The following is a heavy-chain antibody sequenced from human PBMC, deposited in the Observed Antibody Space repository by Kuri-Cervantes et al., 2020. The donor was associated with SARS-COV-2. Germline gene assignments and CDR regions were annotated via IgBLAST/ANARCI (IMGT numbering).Heavy chain of an antibody. D-gene: IGHD2-15*01. V-gene: IGHV1-46*03. Sequence: ASVKVSCKASGYTFINYSMHWVRQAPGQGLEWMGMINPAGGDTNYAQKFQVRVTMTRDTSTRTVYMELTSLRSEDTAIYYCTRAGDIVVVPYYGMDVWGQGTTVTVSS. J-gene: IGHJ6*02. CDR1: GYTFINYS. CDR3: TRAGDIVVVPYYGMDV. CDR2: INPAGGDT.